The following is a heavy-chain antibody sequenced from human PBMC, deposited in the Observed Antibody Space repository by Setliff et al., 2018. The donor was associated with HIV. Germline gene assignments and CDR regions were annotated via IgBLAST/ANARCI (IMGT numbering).Heavy chain of an antibody. CDR3: TTCPSYYYDSSGYYGGSFDY. CDR2: TKFDGSES. V-gene: IGHV3-7*03. D-gene: IGHD3-22*01. CDR1: GLTFNRYW. J-gene: IGHJ4*02. Sequence: GSLRLSCVASGLTFNRYWMSWVRQVPGKGLEWVSNTKFDGSESYYVDSVKGRFIASTDNAKNSLFLQMNSLKAEDTAVYYCTTCPSYYYDSSGYYGGSFDYWGQGTLVTVSS.